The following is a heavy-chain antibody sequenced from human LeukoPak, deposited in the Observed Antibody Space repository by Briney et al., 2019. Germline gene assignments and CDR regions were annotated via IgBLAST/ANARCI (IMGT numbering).Heavy chain of an antibody. CDR3: ARASHDYGDYSHFDY. CDR2: IYHSGST. D-gene: IGHD4-17*01. J-gene: IGHJ4*02. CDR1: GGSISSRNW. V-gene: IGHV4-4*02. Sequence: PSETLSLTCAVSGGSISSRNWWSWVRQPPGQGLEWIGEIYHSGSTNYNPSLKTRVTISVDKSKNQFSPKLSSVTAADTAVYYCARASHDYGDYSHFDYWGQGTLVTVSS.